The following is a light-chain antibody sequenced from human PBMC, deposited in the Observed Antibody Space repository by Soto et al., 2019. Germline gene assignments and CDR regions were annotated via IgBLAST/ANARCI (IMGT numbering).Light chain of an antibody. CDR2: GST. J-gene: IGLJ2*01. Sequence: QSVLTQAPSVSGAPGQRVTISCTGSGSNIGAGYNVHWYQHLPGTAPKLLIYGSTNRPSGVPDRFSGSKSGTSASLAITGLQAEDEADYYCQSYDSSLSGVLFGGGTKVTVL. CDR1: GSNIGAGYN. V-gene: IGLV1-40*01. CDR3: QSYDSSLSGVL.